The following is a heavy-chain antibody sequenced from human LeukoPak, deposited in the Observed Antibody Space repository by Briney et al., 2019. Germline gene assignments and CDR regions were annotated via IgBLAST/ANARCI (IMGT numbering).Heavy chain of an antibody. J-gene: IGHJ4*02. Sequence: PSETLSLTCTVSGGSISSSSYYWGWIRQPPGKGLEWIGIIYYSGSTYYNPSLKSRVTISVDTSKNQFSLKLSSVTAADTAVYYCARPFVDSSSWPSNFDYWGQGTLVTVSS. CDR3: ARPFVDSSSWPSNFDY. V-gene: IGHV4-39*01. D-gene: IGHD6-13*01. CDR1: GGSISSSSYY. CDR2: IYYSGST.